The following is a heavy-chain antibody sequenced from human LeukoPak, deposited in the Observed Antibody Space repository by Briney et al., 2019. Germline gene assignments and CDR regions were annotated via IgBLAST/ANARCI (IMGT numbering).Heavy chain of an antibody. CDR3: ARDTSYCGGDCYSVSPYD. Sequence: GGSLRLSCAASGFTFSDYYMSWIRQAPGKGLEWVSYISSSGSTLYYADSVKGRFTISRDNAKNSLYLQMNSLRAEDTAVYYCARDTSYCGGDCYSVSPYDWGQGTLVTVSS. J-gene: IGHJ4*02. CDR1: GFTFSDYY. D-gene: IGHD2-21*02. CDR2: ISSSGSTL. V-gene: IGHV3-11*04.